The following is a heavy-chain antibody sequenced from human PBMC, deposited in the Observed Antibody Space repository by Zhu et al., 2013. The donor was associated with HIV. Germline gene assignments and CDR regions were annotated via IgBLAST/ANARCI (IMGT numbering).Heavy chain of an antibody. CDR1: GFILRNYW. CDR2: INQDGSEG. J-gene: IGHJ4*02. D-gene: IGHD6-19*01. CDR3: ARDSDYTSGWSYYFDH. Sequence: VQLVESGGGLVQPGESLRLSCAVSGFILRNYWMSWVRQAPGKGLEWVATINQDGSEGFYVDSVKGRFTVSKDNAKNLLFLQMNSLRAEDMAVYYCARDSDYTSGWSYYFDHWGQGALVTVSS. V-gene: IGHV3-7*01.